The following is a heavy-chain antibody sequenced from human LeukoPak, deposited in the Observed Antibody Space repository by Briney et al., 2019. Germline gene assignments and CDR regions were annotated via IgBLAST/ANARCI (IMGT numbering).Heavy chain of an antibody. CDR1: GYTFTHSF. V-gene: IGHV1-2*02. J-gene: IGHJ4*02. CDR3: ARDEHYDSSGYFY. Sequence: ASVKVSCKTSGYTFTHSFVHWVRQASGQGLEWMGWINPNTGGTNIAQKFQDRVTMTRDTSINTAYMEMSRLTSDDTAVYYCARDEHYDSSGYFYWGQGALVTVSS. D-gene: IGHD3-22*01. CDR2: INPNTGGT.